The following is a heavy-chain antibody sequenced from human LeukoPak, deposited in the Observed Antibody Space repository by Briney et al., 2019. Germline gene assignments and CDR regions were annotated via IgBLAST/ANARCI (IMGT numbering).Heavy chain of an antibody. Sequence: PSETLSLTCTVSGASISAYYWSWIRQPPGKGLEWIGYIYYSGSTNYNPSLKSRVTISVDTSKNQFSLKLSSVTAADTAVYYCARCRAVAGINYWYFDLWGRGTLVTVSS. D-gene: IGHD6-19*01. CDR1: GASISAYY. CDR3: ARCRAVAGINYWYFDL. J-gene: IGHJ2*01. V-gene: IGHV4-59*01. CDR2: IYYSGST.